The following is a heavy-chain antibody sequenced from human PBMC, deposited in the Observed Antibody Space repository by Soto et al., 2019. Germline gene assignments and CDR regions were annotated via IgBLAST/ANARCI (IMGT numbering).Heavy chain of an antibody. CDR2: ISYDGSNK. Sequence: QVQLVESGGGVVQPGRSLRLSCAASGFTFSSYAMHWVRQAPGKGLEWVAVISYDGSNKYYADSVKGRFTISRDNSKNTLYLQMNSLRAEDTAVYYCARDLGYCSSTSCYDGYYYYGMDVWGQGTTVTVSS. CDR1: GFTFSSYA. J-gene: IGHJ6*02. CDR3: ARDLGYCSSTSCYDGYYYYGMDV. V-gene: IGHV3-30-3*01. D-gene: IGHD2-2*01.